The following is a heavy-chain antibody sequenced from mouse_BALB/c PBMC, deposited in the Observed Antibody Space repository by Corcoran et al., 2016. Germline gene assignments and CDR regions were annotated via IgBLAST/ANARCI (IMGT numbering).Heavy chain of an antibody. CDR3: ARLDGNYY. CDR2: IFPGSGNT. Sequence: QVQLRQSGPELVKPGTSVKISCKASGYSFTSYYIHWVKQGPGQGLEWIGWIFPGSGNTKYNEKFKGKATLTADTSSSTAYMQLSSLTSEDSAVYFCARLDGNYYWGQGTTLTVSS. J-gene: IGHJ2*01. V-gene: IGHV1-66*01. CDR1: GYSFTSYY. D-gene: IGHD2-1*01.